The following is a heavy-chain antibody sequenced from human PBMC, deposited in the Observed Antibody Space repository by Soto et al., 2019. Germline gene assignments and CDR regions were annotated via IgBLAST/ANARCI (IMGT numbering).Heavy chain of an antibody. CDR1: GYTFTGYY. Sequence: QVQLVQSGAEVKKPGASVKVSCKASGYTFTGYYMHWVRQAPGQGLEWMGWINANSGGTNYEQKFQGWVTMTRDTSISKAYLELSRLRSDDTAVYYCARAPHFWSGYSGGYGMDVWGQGTTVTVSS. CDR2: INANSGGT. D-gene: IGHD3-3*01. V-gene: IGHV1-2*04. CDR3: ARAPHFWSGYSGGYGMDV. J-gene: IGHJ6*02.